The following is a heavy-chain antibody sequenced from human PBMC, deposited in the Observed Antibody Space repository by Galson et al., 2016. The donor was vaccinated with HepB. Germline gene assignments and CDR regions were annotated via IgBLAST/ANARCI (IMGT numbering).Heavy chain of an antibody. V-gene: IGHV5-51*01. J-gene: IGHJ4*02. D-gene: IGHD2-21*02. CDR1: GYTFGNYW. CDR3: VRHGGSCHGGDCYRFWYFDY. Sequence: SGAEVKKPGESLKISCKGSGYTFGNYWIAWVRQMSGKGMEWMGVIYPGDSETTYSPSFEGLVATSVDMSINPANLQWNSLEASDTATYFCVRHGGSCHGGDCYRFWYFDYWGQGTLVAVSS. CDR2: IYPGDSET.